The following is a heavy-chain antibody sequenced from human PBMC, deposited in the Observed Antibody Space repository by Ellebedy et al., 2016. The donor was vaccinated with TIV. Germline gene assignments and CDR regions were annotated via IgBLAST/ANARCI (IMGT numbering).Heavy chain of an antibody. Sequence: GESLKISXAASGFTFSSYWMSWVRQAPGKGLEWVSAISGSGGSTYYADSVKGRFTISRDNSKNTLYLQMNSLRAEDTAVYYCASGGHEPFDYWGQGTLVTVSS. CDR3: ASGGHEPFDY. D-gene: IGHD5-12*01. CDR1: GFTFSSYW. V-gene: IGHV3-23*01. J-gene: IGHJ4*02. CDR2: ISGSGGST.